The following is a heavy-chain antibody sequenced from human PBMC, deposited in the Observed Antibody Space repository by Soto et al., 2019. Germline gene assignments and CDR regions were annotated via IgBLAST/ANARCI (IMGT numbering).Heavy chain of an antibody. J-gene: IGHJ5*02. V-gene: IGHV2-5*01. D-gene: IGHD3-9*01. CDR2: IYWNDDK. CDR1: GFSLSTSGVG. CDR3: AHTPPLRYFDWPSTFDP. Sequence: QITLKESGPTLVKPTQTLTLTCTFSGFSLSTSGVGVGWIRQPPGKALEWLALIYWNDDKRYSPSLKSRLTITKDTSKNQVVLTMTNMDPVDTATYYCAHTPPLRYFDWPSTFDPWGQGTLVTVSS.